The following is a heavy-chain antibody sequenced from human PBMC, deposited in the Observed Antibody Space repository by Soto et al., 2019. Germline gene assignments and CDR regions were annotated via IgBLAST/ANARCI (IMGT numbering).Heavy chain of an antibody. CDR3: ARDGSGNSFAFDI. V-gene: IGHV4-34*01. D-gene: IGHD3-10*01. CDR2: INHSGST. Sequence: SETLSLTCAVYGGSFSGYYWSWIRQPPGKGLEWIGEINHSGSTNYNPSLKSRVTISVDTSKNQFSLKLGSVTAADTAVYYCARDGSGNSFAFDIWGQGTMVTVSS. J-gene: IGHJ3*02. CDR1: GGSFSGYY.